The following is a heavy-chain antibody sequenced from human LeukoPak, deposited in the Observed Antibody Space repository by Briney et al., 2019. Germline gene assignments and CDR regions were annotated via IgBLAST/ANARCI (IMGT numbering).Heavy chain of an antibody. CDR2: ISYDGSNK. V-gene: IGHV3-30*18. Sequence: GGSLRLSCAASGFTFSSYGMHWVRQAPGKGLEGGAVISYDGSNKYYADSVKGRFTISRDNSKNTLYLQMNSLRAEDTAVYYCAKGRSYSSSSEEDYWGQGTLVTVSS. J-gene: IGHJ4*02. D-gene: IGHD6-6*01. CDR1: GFTFSSYG. CDR3: AKGRSYSSSSEEDY.